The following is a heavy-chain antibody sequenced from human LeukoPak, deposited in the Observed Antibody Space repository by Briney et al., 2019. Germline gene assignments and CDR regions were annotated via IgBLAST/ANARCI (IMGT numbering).Heavy chain of an antibody. J-gene: IGHJ4*02. CDR2: IYTSGST. V-gene: IGHV4-4*07. Sequence: PSETLSLTCTVSGGSISSYYRSWIRQPAGKGLEWIGRIYTSGSTNYNPSLKSRVTMSVDTSKNQFSLKLSSVTAADTAVYYCARDNPFGGVIGNDYWGQGTLVTVSS. CDR1: GGSISSYY. CDR3: ARDNPFGGVIGNDY. D-gene: IGHD3-16*02.